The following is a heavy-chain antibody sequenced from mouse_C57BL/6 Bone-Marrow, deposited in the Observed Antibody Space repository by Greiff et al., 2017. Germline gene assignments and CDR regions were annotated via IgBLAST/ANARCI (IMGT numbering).Heavy chain of an antibody. CDR1: GYTFTDYY. V-gene: IGHV1-76*01. D-gene: IGHD2-3*01. CDR2: IYPGSGNT. Sequence: QVQLQQSGAELARPGASVKLSCKASGYTFTDYYINWVKQRPGQGLEWIARIYPGSGNTYYNEKFKGKATLTAEKSSSTAYMQLSSLTSEDSAVYFCASLYDGYHYAMDYWGQGTSVTVSS. J-gene: IGHJ4*01. CDR3: ASLYDGYHYAMDY.